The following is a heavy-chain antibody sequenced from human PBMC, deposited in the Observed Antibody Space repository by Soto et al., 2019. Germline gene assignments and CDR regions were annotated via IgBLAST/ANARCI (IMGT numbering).Heavy chain of an antibody. Sequence: QVQLQESGPGLVKPSETLSLTCTVSGDSISNYYWSWIRQPPGKGLEWSGYIYYSGSTNYNPSLKSRVTLSVDTSKNQFSLKLSSVTAADTAVYYCARHLWVGSSWYLGAFDIWGQGTMVTVSS. J-gene: IGHJ3*02. V-gene: IGHV4-59*08. CDR1: GDSISNYY. CDR2: IYYSGST. D-gene: IGHD6-13*01. CDR3: ARHLWVGSSWYLGAFDI.